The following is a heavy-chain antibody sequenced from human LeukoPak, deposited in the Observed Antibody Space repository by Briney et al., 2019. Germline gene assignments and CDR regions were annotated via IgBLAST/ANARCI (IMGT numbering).Heavy chain of an antibody. Sequence: GRSLRLSCAASGFTFSSYGMHWVRQTPGKGLEWVAVIWYDGSNKYYADSVKGRFTISRDNSKNTLYLQMNSLRAEDTAVYYCARAYQYCSGGRCHSYAFDIWGQGTVVTVSS. CDR1: GFTFSSYG. V-gene: IGHV3-33*01. J-gene: IGHJ3*02. CDR2: IWYDGSNK. CDR3: ARAYQYCSGGRCHSYAFDI. D-gene: IGHD2-15*01.